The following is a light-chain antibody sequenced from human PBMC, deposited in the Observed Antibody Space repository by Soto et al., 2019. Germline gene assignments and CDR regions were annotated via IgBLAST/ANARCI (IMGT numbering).Light chain of an antibody. V-gene: IGLV2-14*01. CDR1: SSDIGYYNY. J-gene: IGLJ1*01. CDR2: EVS. CDR3: SSYKTGSTVV. Sequence: QSALTQPASVSGSPGQSITISCTGTSSDIGYYNYVSWYQQYPGKAPKLIIYEVSNRPSGVSNRFSGSKSANTASLTISGRQADDEADYHCSSYKTGSTVVFGTGTKVTVL.